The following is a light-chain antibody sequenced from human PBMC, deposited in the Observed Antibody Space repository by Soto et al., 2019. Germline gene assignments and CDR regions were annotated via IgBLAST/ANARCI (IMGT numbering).Light chain of an antibody. J-gene: IGKJ1*01. CDR2: WAS. CDR3: QQYYTTPCT. CDR1: QSVFHSSNTNSY. Sequence: DIVMIQSPDSLAVSLGERATINCLSSQSVFHSSNTNSYVAWYQQKPGQPPKLLIYWASTRQSGVPDRFSGSGSGTDFTLSISSLQAEDVAVYHCQQYYTTPCTFGQGTKVDIK. V-gene: IGKV4-1*01.